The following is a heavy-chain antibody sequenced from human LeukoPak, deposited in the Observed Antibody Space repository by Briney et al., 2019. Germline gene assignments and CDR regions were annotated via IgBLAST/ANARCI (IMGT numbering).Heavy chain of an antibody. D-gene: IGHD1-26*01. J-gene: IGHJ4*02. CDR2: IYYSGST. CDR3: ARGRPYSGGYHLDY. V-gene: IGHV4-39*02. Sequence: SETLSLTCTVSGDSTSSGRYYGGWVRQPPGKGLEWIGNIYYSGSTYYNPSLKSRVTMSVDTSKNQFFLKLNSVTAADTAVYYCARGRPYSGGYHLDYWGQGTLVTVSA. CDR1: GDSTSSGRYY.